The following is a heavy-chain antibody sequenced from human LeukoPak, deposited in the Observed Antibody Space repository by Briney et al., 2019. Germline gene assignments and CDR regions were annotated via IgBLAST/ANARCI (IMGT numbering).Heavy chain of an antibody. Sequence: GGSLRLSCAASGFTFSSYWMSWVRQAPGKGLEWLAKIKQDGGEKYYVDSVKGRFTISRDNAKNSLYLQMNSLRAEDTAVYYCARENPYSSSSPMWYWGQGTLVTVSS. V-gene: IGHV3-7*01. CDR2: IKQDGGEK. CDR1: GFTFSSYW. CDR3: ARENPYSSSSPMWY. D-gene: IGHD6-6*01. J-gene: IGHJ4*02.